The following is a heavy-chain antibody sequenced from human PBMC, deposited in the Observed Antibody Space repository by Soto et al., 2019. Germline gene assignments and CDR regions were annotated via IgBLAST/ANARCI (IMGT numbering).Heavy chain of an antibody. J-gene: IGHJ6*03. D-gene: IGHD3-10*01. CDR3: AKDSFGELYYYYYYYMDV. CDR2: IGGSGGST. V-gene: IGHV3-23*01. CDR1: GFTFSSYA. Sequence: GGSLRLSCAASGFTFSSYAMSWVRQAPGKGLEWVSAIGGSGGSTYYADSVKGRFTISRDNSKNTLYLQMNSLRAEDTAVYYCAKDSFGELYYYYYYYMDVWGKGTTVTVSS.